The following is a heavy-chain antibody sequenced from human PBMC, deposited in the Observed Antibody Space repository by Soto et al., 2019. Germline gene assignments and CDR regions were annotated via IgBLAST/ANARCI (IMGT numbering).Heavy chain of an antibody. CDR3: ARHSPDFDWLSQFDY. CDR2: IFYFGST. CDR1: GGSISSSY. V-gene: IGHV4-59*08. J-gene: IGHJ4*02. D-gene: IGHD3-9*01. Sequence: SETRSLTCSISGGSISSSYRRSIWQTQGKGLEWIGYIFYFGSTNYNPSLKSRVTLSIDTSKNQLSLKLSSVTAADTAVYYCARHSPDFDWLSQFDYWGQGTLVTVS.